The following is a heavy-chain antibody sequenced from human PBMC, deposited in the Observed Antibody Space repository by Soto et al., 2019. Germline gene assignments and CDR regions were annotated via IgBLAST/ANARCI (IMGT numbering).Heavy chain of an antibody. V-gene: IGHV4-34*01. J-gene: IGHJ4*02. CDR1: GGSFSGYY. CDR2: INHSGST. Sequence: SETLSLTCAVFGGSFSGYYWSRILQPPGKGLEWIGEINHSGSTNYNPSLKSRVTISVDTSKNQFSLKLSSVTAADTAVYYCARGRSAVVVAATLPDSDYWGQGTLVTVSS. D-gene: IGHD2-15*01. CDR3: ARGRSAVVVAATLPDSDY.